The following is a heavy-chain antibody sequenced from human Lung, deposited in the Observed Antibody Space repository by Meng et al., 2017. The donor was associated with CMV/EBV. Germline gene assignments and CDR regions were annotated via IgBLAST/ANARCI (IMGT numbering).Heavy chain of an antibody. D-gene: IGHD3-16*01. CDR1: GGSISSYY. CDR3: ASGGGGFNRGASNWFDP. V-gene: IGHV4-59*01. Sequence: GSLRLSCTVSGGSISSYYWSWIRQPPGKGLEWIGYIYYSGSTNYNPSLKSRVTISVDTSKNQLSLELSSVTAADTAVYYCASGGGGFNRGASNWFDPWGQGTLVTVSS. J-gene: IGHJ5*02. CDR2: IYYSGST.